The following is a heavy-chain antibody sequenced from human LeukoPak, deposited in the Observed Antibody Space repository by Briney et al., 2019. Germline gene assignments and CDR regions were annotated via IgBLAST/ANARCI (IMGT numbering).Heavy chain of an antibody. CDR3: ARMSGYWHFDL. CDR1: GDRVSSVA. J-gene: IGHJ2*01. CDR2: TYYNSKWNY. D-gene: IGHD1-14*01. Sequence: SQTLSLTCVLSGDRVSSVAWNWIRQSPSRGLEWLGRTYYNSKWNYDYGVSVRGRITINPDTSQNQFSLHLTSVTPEDTAVYYRARMSGYWHFDLWGRGTLVTVAS. V-gene: IGHV6-1*01.